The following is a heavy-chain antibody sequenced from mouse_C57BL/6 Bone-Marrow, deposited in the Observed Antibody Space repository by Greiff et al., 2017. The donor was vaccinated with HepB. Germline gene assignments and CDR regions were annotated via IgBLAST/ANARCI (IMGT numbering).Heavy chain of an antibody. Sequence: EVMLVESGGGLVQPGGSLKLSCAASGFTFSDYYMYWVRQTPEKRLEWVAYISNGGGSTYYPDTVKGRFTISRDNAKNTLYLQMSRLKSEDTAMYYCARAITTVVATKYFDVWGTGTTVTVSS. CDR2: ISNGGGST. CDR1: GFTFSDYY. J-gene: IGHJ1*03. CDR3: ARAITTVVATKYFDV. D-gene: IGHD1-1*01. V-gene: IGHV5-12*01.